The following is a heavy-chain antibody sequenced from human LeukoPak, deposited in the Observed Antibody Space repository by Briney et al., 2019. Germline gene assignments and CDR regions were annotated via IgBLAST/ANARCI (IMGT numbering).Heavy chain of an antibody. CDR1: GFTVSSNY. Sequence: GGSLRLSCAASGFTVSSNYMSWVRQAPGKGLEWVSVIYSGGSTYYADSVKGRFTISRDNSKNTLYLQMNSLRAEDTAVYYCARDSCSSTSCYTAFAFDIWGQGTMVTVSS. J-gene: IGHJ3*02. CDR3: ARDSCSSTSCYTAFAFDI. CDR2: IYSGGST. V-gene: IGHV3-66*01. D-gene: IGHD2-2*02.